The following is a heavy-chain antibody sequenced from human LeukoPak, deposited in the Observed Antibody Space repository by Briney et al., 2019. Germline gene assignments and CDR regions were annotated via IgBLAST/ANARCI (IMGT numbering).Heavy chain of an antibody. D-gene: IGHD3-3*01. CDR2: ISGSGGST. Sequence: PGGSLRLXCAASGFTFNSYAMTWVRQAPGKGLEWVSSISGSGGSTYYADSVKGRFTISRDNSKNTLYLQMNSLRAEDTAVYYCASRQNTIYYMDIWGKGTTVTVSS. J-gene: IGHJ6*03. CDR3: ASRQNTIYYMDI. CDR1: GFTFNSYA. V-gene: IGHV3-23*01.